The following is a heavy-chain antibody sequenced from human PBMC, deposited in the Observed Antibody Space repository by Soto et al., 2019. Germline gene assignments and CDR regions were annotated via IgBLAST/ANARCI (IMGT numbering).Heavy chain of an antibody. CDR2: ISSSSSYI. CDR1: GFTFSSYS. D-gene: IGHD2-2*01. J-gene: IGHJ5*02. CDR3: ARESEVDQLHTEGHSWFDP. V-gene: IGHV3-21*01. Sequence: EVQLVESGGGLVKPGGSLRLSCAASGFTFSSYSMNWVRQAPGKGLEWVSSISSSSSYIYYADSVKGRFTISRDNAKNSLYLQMNSLRAEDTAVYYCARESEVDQLHTEGHSWFDPWGQGTLVTVSS.